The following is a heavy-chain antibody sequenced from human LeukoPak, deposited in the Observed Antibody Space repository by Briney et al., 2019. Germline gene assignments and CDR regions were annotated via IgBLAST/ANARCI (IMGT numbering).Heavy chain of an antibody. D-gene: IGHD1-26*01. Sequence: SETLSLTCTVSGGSISSYYWSWIRQPPGRGLEWIGYIYYSGSTNYNPSLKSRVTISVDTSKNQFSLKLSSVTAADTAVYYCARVRSGSYWVDHWGQGTLVTVSS. CDR2: IYYSGST. V-gene: IGHV4-59*08. J-gene: IGHJ5*02. CDR3: ARVRSGSYWVDH. CDR1: GGSISSYY.